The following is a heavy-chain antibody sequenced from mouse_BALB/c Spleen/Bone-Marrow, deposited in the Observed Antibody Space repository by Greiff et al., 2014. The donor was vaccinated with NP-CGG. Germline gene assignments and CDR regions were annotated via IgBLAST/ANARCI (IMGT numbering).Heavy chain of an antibody. CDR3: ASRDSSGYVPDY. D-gene: IGHD3-2*01. Sequence: VVESGASVKLSCKTSGYTFTSYWIQWVKQRPGQGLGWIGEIFPGTGTTYYNEKFKGKATLTIDTSSSTAYMQLSSLTSEDSAVYFCASRDSSGYVPDYWGQGTTLTVSS. V-gene: IGHV1S132*01. J-gene: IGHJ2*01. CDR1: GYTFTSYW. CDR2: IFPGTGTT.